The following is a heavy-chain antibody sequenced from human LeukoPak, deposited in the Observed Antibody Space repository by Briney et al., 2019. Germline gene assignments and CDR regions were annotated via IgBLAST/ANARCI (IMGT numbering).Heavy chain of an antibody. CDR2: IYYSGST. Sequence: PSETLSLTCTVSGYSISSGYYWSWIRQPPGKGLEWIGYIYYSGSTNYNPSLKSRVTISVDTSKNQFSLKLSSVTAADTAVYYCASGFSAAGTIDYWGQGTLVTVSS. CDR1: GYSISSGYY. D-gene: IGHD6-13*01. J-gene: IGHJ4*02. V-gene: IGHV4-61*01. CDR3: ASGFSAAGTIDY.